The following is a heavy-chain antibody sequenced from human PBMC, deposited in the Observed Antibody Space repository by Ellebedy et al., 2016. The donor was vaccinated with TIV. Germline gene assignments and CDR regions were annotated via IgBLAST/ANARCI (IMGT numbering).Heavy chain of an antibody. Sequence: AASVKVSCKASGYTFTGYYMYWVRQAPGQGLEWMGWINPNSGDTNYAQKFQGRVTMTRDTSISTAYMELSRLRSDDTAMYYCARARAGDYWGQGTLVTVSS. J-gene: IGHJ4*02. CDR3: ARARAGDY. CDR2: INPNSGDT. V-gene: IGHV1-2*02. CDR1: GYTFTGYY.